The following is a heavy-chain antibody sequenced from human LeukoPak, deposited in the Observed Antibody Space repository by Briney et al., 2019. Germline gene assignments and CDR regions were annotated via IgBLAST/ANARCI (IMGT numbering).Heavy chain of an antibody. CDR2: INTNTGNP. CDR3: ARDPNHYYDSSGYYGDY. CDR1: GYTFTNYA. Sequence: PGASVKVSCKASGYTFTNYAMNWVRQAPGQGLEWMGWINTNTGNPTYAQGFTGRFVFSLDTSVSTAYLQISSLKAEDTAVYYCARDPNHYYDSSGYYGDYWGQGTLVTVSS. D-gene: IGHD3-22*01. V-gene: IGHV7-4-1*02. J-gene: IGHJ4*02.